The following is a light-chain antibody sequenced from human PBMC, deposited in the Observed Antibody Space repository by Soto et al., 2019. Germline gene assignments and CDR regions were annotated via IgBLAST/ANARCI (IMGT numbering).Light chain of an antibody. Sequence: QSVLTQPASVSGSPGQSITISCTGTSSDVGDYNYVSWYQQHPGKAPKLMIYDVNNRPSGVSNRFSGSKSGNTASLTISGLQAEDEADYYCSSYTSSSTLRGVFGGGTQLTVL. CDR3: SSYTSSSTLRGV. CDR2: DVN. V-gene: IGLV2-14*03. CDR1: SSDVGDYNY. J-gene: IGLJ3*02.